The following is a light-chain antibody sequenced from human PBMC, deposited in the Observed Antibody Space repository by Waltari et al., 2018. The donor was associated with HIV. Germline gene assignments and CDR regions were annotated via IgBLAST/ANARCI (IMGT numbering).Light chain of an antibody. J-gene: IGLJ1*01. CDR3: NSYTGA. CDR2: EVN. V-gene: IGLV2-14*01. Sequence: QSALTQPASVSGSPGQSITISCTVHFGGFNHVSWYQQYQGKAPKLMIYEVNKRPSGVSNRFSGSKSGNTASLTISGLQTEDEADYYCNSYTGAFGTGTKVTVL. CDR1: HFGGFNH.